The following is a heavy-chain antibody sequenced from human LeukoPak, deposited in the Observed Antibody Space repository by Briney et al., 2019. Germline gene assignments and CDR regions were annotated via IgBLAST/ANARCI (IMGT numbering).Heavy chain of an antibody. CDR1: AYAFSDNY. CDR3: AITRIHGNPFDC. J-gene: IGHJ4*02. D-gene: IGHD3-16*01. V-gene: IGHV1-2*02. CDR2: FHPSSGGA. Sequence: ASVKVSCKYSAYAFSDNYVHWVRQAPGQGLEWKGWFHPSSGGAGYAQTFQGRVIMTRDTSISTAYMQLTRLTSDHTAAYQCAITRIHGNPFDCWGQGTLVTVSS.